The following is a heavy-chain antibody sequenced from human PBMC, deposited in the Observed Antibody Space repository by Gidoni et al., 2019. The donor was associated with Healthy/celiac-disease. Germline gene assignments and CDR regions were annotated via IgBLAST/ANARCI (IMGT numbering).Heavy chain of an antibody. D-gene: IGHD6-19*01. CDR2: IIPIFGTA. V-gene: IGHV1-69*01. J-gene: IGHJ6*02. CDR3: ARAMGIAVAGTYDMDV. Sequence: QVQLVQSGAEVKKPGSSVKVSCKASGGPFGTYAISWVRQAPGQGLEWMGGIIPIFGTANYAQKFQGRVTITADESTSTAYMELSSLRSEDTAVYYCARAMGIAVAGTYDMDVWGQGTTVTVSS. CDR1: GGPFGTYA.